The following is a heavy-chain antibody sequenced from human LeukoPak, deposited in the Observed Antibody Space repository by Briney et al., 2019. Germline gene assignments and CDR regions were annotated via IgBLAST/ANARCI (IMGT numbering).Heavy chain of an antibody. J-gene: IGHJ6*02. Sequence: SETLSLTCTVSGGSISSYYWSWIRQPPGKGLEWSGYIYYSGSTNYNPSLKSRVTISVDTSKNQFSLKLSSVTAADTAVYYCARDSDILTGSNYYGMDVWGQGTTVTVSS. CDR2: IYYSGST. D-gene: IGHD3-9*01. CDR1: GGSISSYY. CDR3: ARDSDILTGSNYYGMDV. V-gene: IGHV4-59*01.